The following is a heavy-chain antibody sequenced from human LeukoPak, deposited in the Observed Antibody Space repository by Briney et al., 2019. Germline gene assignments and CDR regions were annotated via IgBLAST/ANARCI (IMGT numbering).Heavy chain of an antibody. Sequence: LGASVKVSCKASGYTFTGYYMHWVRQAPGQGLEWMGRINPNSGGTNYAQKFQGRVTMTRDTSISTAYMELSRLRSDDTAVYYCARDLGYSSGWYVLGYWGQGTLVTVSS. D-gene: IGHD6-19*01. V-gene: IGHV1-2*06. CDR3: ARDLGYSSGWYVLGY. J-gene: IGHJ4*02. CDR2: INPNSGGT. CDR1: GYTFTGYY.